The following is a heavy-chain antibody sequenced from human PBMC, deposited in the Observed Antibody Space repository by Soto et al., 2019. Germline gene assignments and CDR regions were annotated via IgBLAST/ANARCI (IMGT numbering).Heavy chain of an antibody. V-gene: IGHV3-74*01. CDR2: INTDGSST. Sequence: LGGSLRLSCAASGFTFSSYWMHWVRQAPGKGLVWVSRINTDGSSTSYVDSVKGRFTISRDNAKNTLYLQVNSLSVEDTAVYYCARRGQEGPGLAHWGQGTLVTVSS. CDR1: GFTFSSYW. CDR3: ARRGQEGPGLAH. J-gene: IGHJ5*02.